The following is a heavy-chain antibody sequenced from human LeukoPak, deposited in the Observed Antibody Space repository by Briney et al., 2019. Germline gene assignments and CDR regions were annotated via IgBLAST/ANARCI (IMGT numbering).Heavy chain of an antibody. CDR1: GGSISSSNW. V-gene: IGHV4-4*02. Sequence: SETLSLTCAVSGGSISSSNWWSWVRQPPGKGLEWIGEIYHSGSTNYNPSLKSRVTISVDTSKNQFSLKLSSVTAADTAVYYCARRTIHYGSGSYYRFRNAFDIWGQGTMVTVSS. CDR2: IYHSGST. J-gene: IGHJ3*02. CDR3: ARRTIHYGSGSYYRFRNAFDI. D-gene: IGHD3-10*01.